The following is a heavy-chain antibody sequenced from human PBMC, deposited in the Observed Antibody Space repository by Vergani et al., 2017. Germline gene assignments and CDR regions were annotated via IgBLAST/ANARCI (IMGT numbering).Heavy chain of an antibody. CDR3: ARGDYGILAGYRL. CDR1: GYTFCNYY. V-gene: IGHV1-46*03. CDR2: INPSGGHT. Sequence: QVQVVQSGAEVKKSGASVKVSCKTSGYTFCNYYMHWVRQAPGQGLEWMGIINPSGGHTNYAQKFQGRVTMTRDTSTSTVYMELSSLRSEDTAIYYWARGDYGILAGYRLWGQGTLVNVSA. D-gene: IGHD3-9*01. J-gene: IGHJ4*02.